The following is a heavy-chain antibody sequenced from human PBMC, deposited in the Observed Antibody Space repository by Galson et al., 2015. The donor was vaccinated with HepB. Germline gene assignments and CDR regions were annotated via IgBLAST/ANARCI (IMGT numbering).Heavy chain of an antibody. CDR2: ISSSSSYI. D-gene: IGHD3-10*01. V-gene: IGHV3-21*01. CDR3: AREGVLWFGELGRFDI. J-gene: IGHJ3*02. CDR1: GFTFSSYS. Sequence: SLRLSCAASGFTFSSYSMNWVRQAPGKGLEWVSSISSSSSYIYYADSVKGRFTISRDNAKNSLYLQMNRLGAEDTAVYYCAREGVLWFGELGRFDIWGQGTMVTVSS.